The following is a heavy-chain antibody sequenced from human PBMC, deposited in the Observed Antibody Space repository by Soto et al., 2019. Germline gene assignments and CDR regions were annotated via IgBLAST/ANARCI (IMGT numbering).Heavy chain of an antibody. V-gene: IGHV3-23*01. Sequence: PGGSLRLSCAASGFSFSNYAMSWVRQAPGKGLEWVSTISASGGSTYFADSVKGRFTFSRDNSKNTLYLQMNSLRAEDTAVYYCAKGPAPDEPYYLDYWGQGTMVPGS. CDR3: AKGPAPDEPYYLDY. J-gene: IGHJ4*01. CDR2: ISASGGST. CDR1: GFSFSNYA.